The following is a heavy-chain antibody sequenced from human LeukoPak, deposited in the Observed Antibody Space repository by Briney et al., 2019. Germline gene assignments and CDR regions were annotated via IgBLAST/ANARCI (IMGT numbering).Heavy chain of an antibody. CDR1: GYSFTNYW. J-gene: IGHJ6*02. D-gene: IGHD2/OR15-2a*01. V-gene: IGHV5-10-1*01. CDR2: IDPSGSYT. Sequence: GESLKISCQTSGYSFTNYWITWVRQMPGKGLEWMGRIDPSGSYTNYSPSFQGHVSFSADKSINTAYVQWSSLKASDTAMYYCARHRRGALSYYYYGLDVWGHGTTVAVSS. CDR3: ARHRRGALSYYYYGLDV.